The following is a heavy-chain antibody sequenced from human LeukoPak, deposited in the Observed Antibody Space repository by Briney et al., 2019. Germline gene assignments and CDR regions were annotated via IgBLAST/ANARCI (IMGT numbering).Heavy chain of an antibody. Sequence: SVKVSCKASGGTFNSYAISWVRQAPGQGLEWMGGIIPIFGTANYASKFQRRLTITADQSTRTAYMELSSLRSEATAVYYCAREGSNYDYVWGSYRYSRHAFDIWGQGTMVTVSS. D-gene: IGHD3-16*02. J-gene: IGHJ3*02. V-gene: IGHV1-69*13. CDR2: IIPIFGTA. CDR3: AREGSNYDYVWGSYRYSRHAFDI. CDR1: GGTFNSYA.